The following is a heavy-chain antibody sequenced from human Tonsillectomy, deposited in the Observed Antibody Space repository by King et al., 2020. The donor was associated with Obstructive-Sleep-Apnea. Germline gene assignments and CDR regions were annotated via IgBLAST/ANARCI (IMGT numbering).Heavy chain of an antibody. D-gene: IGHD2-2*01. CDR3: ARVGGSCTSG. CDR2: ISSSSTTI. J-gene: IGHJ4*02. Sequence: VQLVESGGGLVQPGGSLRLSCAASGFTFSSYSMNWVRQAPGKGLEWVSFISSSSTTIYYADSVKGRFTISRDKAKNSLYLQMNSLRVEDTAVYYCARVGGSCTSGGGQGTLVTVSS. V-gene: IGHV3-48*01. CDR1: GFTFSSYS.